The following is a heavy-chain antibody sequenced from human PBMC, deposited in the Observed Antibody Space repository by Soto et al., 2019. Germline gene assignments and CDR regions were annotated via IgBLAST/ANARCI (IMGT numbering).Heavy chain of an antibody. V-gene: IGHV1-69*06. D-gene: IGHD1-1*01. CDR3: ARGTKLEPYDS. Sequence: ASVKVSCKASGGTFSSYAISWVRQAPGQGLEWMGGIIPIFGTANYAQKFQGRVTITADKSTSTAYMELSSLRYEDTAAYYCARGTKLEPYDSWGQGTPVTFSA. J-gene: IGHJ4*02. CDR2: IIPIFGTA. CDR1: GGTFSSYA.